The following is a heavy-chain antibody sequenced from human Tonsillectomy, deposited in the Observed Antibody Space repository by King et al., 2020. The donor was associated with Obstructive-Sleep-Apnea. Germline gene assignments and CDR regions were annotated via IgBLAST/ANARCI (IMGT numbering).Heavy chain of an antibody. D-gene: IGHD3-22*01. CDR3: ALRVDSYSDMSGYYFDY. CDR2: IYWDCDE. V-gene: IGHV2-5*02. CDR1: GGSLSTSGVG. J-gene: IGHJ4*02. Sequence: ITLKESGPTLVKATQTLTLTCTCSGGSLSTSGVGVGWIRQPPGKALDWLAPIYWDCDELYSPSLKDKLTITQDSSNNQVGLRMTNMDPVDAATYYCALRVDSYSDMSGYYFDYWGQGTRVTVSS.